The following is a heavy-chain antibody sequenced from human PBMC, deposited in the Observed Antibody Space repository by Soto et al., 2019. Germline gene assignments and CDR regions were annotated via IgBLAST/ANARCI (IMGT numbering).Heavy chain of an antibody. Sequence: ASLKVSCKTSGYSFTDYKLHWVRQAPGQGLEWKGWVDPNGGGSNSAQKFLGSVTMTWDTSITTAYLDLTRLTTNDTATYFCATWVDYGDFEGFDFWGQGTLVTVSS. J-gene: IGHJ4*02. CDR1: GYSFTDYK. V-gene: IGHV1-2*04. CDR3: ATWVDYGDFEGFDF. CDR2: VDPNGGGS. D-gene: IGHD4-17*01.